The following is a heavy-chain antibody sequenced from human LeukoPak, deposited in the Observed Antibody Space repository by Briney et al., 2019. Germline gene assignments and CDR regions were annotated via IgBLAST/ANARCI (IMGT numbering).Heavy chain of an antibody. D-gene: IGHD5-12*01. V-gene: IGHV3-9*01. CDR2: ISWNSDNI. Sequence: GGSLRLSCAASGFTFDDFGMHWVRQPPGKGLEWVSGISWNSDNIGYADSAKGRFTISRDNAKNSLYLQLNSLRPEDTALYYCAKPSRWQRSTTYYFDYWGQGILVSVSS. CDR3: AKPSRWQRSTTYYFDY. J-gene: IGHJ4*02. CDR1: GFTFDDFG.